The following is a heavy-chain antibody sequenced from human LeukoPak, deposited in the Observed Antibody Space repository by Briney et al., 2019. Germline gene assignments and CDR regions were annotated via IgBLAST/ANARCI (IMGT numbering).Heavy chain of an antibody. Sequence: SQTLSLTCTVSGGSISSGGSYWSWIRQHPGKGLEWIAYIYYSGSAYHNPSLKSRASISVDTSRHQFSLKLSSVTAADTAVYYCARDRSQYQLGFDPWGQGTLVTVSS. CDR1: GGSISSGGSY. D-gene: IGHD2-2*01. J-gene: IGHJ5*02. CDR2: IYYSGSA. V-gene: IGHV4-31*03. CDR3: ARDRSQYQLGFDP.